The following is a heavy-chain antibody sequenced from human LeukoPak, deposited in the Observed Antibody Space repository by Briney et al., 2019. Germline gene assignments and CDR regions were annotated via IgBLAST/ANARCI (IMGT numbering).Heavy chain of an antibody. V-gene: IGHV4-4*07. CDR2: VYPTGST. Sequence: SETLSLTCDVSGGSMGSYWWGWVRQPAGKGLEWIGRVYPTGSTRFNPSLKSRLTMSMDTSTNQFSMKLTSVTAADTAVYFCARQGYTVSYYFLDYWSQGTLVTVSS. J-gene: IGHJ4*02. CDR3: ARQGYTVSYYFLDY. CDR1: GGSMGSYW. D-gene: IGHD1-26*01.